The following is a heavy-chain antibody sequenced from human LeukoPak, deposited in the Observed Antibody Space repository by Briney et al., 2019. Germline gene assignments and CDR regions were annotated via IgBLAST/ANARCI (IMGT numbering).Heavy chain of an antibody. V-gene: IGHV4-61*02. Sequence: SETLSLTCTVSGGSISSGSYYWSWIRQPAGKGLEWIGRIYTSGSTNYNPSLKSRVTISVDTSKNQFSLKMSSVTAADTAVYYCARELYGGNSFDYWGQGTLVTVSS. CDR1: GGSISSGSYY. J-gene: IGHJ4*02. CDR3: ARELYGGNSFDY. CDR2: IYTSGST. D-gene: IGHD4-23*01.